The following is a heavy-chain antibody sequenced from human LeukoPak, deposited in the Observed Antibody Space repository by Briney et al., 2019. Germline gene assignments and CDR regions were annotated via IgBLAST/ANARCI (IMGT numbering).Heavy chain of an antibody. J-gene: IGHJ4*02. CDR3: VHGSGSFRYYLDY. CDR2: IYYSGST. Sequence: PPETLSLTCTVSGGSIISVSYFWGWIRQPPGKGLEWIGSIYYSGSTYYNPSLKSRVTISVDTSKSQFSLKLSSVTAADTAVYYCVHGSGSFRYYLDYWGQGTLVTVSS. D-gene: IGHD3-10*01. CDR1: GGSIISVSYF. V-gene: IGHV4-39*01.